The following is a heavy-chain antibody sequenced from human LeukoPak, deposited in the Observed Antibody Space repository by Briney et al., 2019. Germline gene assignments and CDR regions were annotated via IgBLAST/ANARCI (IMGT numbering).Heavy chain of an antibody. Sequence: GGSLRLSCVASGFTFNAFGMHWVRQAPGKGLEWVAFIRYDGSNKYYADSVKGRFTISRDNSKNTLYLQMNSLRAEDTAVYYCADGRGNWFDPWGQGTLVTVSS. D-gene: IGHD3-10*01. CDR2: IRYDGSNK. V-gene: IGHV3-30*02. CDR3: ADGRGNWFDP. J-gene: IGHJ5*02. CDR1: GFTFNAFG.